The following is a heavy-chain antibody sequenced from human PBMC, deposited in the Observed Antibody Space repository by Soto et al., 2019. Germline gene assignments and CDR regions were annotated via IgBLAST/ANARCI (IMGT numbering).Heavy chain of an antibody. CDR2: ISGSGVST. CDR3: AKEGEHSSGWANFDY. D-gene: IGHD6-19*01. CDR1: GFTFSSYA. J-gene: IGHJ4*02. Sequence: EVQLLESGGGLVQPGGSLRLSCAASGFTFSSYALSWVRQAPGKGLEWVSAISGSGVSTYYADTVKGRFTISRDNSKNTLYLQMNSLRAEDTAVYYCAKEGEHSSGWANFDYWGQGTLVTVSS. V-gene: IGHV3-23*01.